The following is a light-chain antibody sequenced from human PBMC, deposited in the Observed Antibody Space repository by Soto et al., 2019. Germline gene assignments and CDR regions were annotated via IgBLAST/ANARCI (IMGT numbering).Light chain of an antibody. CDR1: QRISNY. Sequence: DIQMTQSPSSLSASVGDIVTITCRASQRISNYLAWYQQKPGKVPELLIYAASNLQSGVPSQFSGCGSGTDVTLTISSLQREDVAPYYFQKYTHAPAFGGGTKVEIK. J-gene: IGKJ4*02. CDR2: AAS. CDR3: QKYTHAPA. V-gene: IGKV1-27*01.